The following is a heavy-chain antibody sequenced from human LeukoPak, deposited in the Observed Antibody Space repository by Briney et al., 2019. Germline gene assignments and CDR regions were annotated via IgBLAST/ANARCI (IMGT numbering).Heavy chain of an antibody. D-gene: IGHD2-15*01. CDR1: GDSMTSNNW. Sequence: NPSETLSLTCAVSGDSMTSNNWWSWVRQPPGKGLEWIGDIYHTGRTNYNPSLKSRVTISVDKSKKQFSLKLDSVTAADTAVYYCVREILYCSGGSCYRGPFDNWGQGTLVTVSA. V-gene: IGHV4-4*02. CDR2: IYHTGRT. CDR3: VREILYCSGGSCYRGPFDN. J-gene: IGHJ4*02.